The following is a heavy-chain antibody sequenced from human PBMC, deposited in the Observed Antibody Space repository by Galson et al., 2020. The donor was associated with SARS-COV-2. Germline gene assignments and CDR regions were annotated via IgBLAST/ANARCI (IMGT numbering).Heavy chain of an antibody. CDR2: IHWNGDK. Sequence: SGPTLVKPTQTLTLTCTFSGFSPRTSGMAVDWIRQPPGKALEWLALIHWNGDKDFSPPLKSRLTVTEATPKNQLALTMTDMDPVDTATYFCALRRATPCGSGGLDFWGQGILVTVSS. J-gene: IGHJ4*02. D-gene: IGHD3-10*01. CDR1: GFSPRTSGMA. CDR3: ALRRATPCGSGGLDF. V-gene: IGHV2-5*01.